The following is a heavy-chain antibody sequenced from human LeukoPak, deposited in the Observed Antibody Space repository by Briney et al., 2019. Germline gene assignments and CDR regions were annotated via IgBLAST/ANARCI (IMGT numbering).Heavy chain of an antibody. CDR2: ISWNSGSI. V-gene: IGHV3-9*01. Sequence: LSGGSLRLSCAASGFTFDDYAMHWVRHAPGKGLEWVSGISWNSGSIGYADSVKGRFTISRDNAKNSLYLQMNSLRAEDTALYYCAKDSHYGSGSYYDYWGQGTLVTVSS. CDR1: GFTFDDYA. CDR3: AKDSHYGSGSYYDY. D-gene: IGHD3-10*01. J-gene: IGHJ4*02.